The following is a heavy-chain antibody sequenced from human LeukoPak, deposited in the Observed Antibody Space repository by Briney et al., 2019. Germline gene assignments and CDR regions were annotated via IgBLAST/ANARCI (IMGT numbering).Heavy chain of an antibody. D-gene: IGHD6-19*01. Sequence: GGSLRLSCAASGFTFSSYWMSWVRQAPGKGLEWVANIKQDGSEKYYVDSVKGRFTISGDNAKNSLYLQMNSLRAEDTAVYYCARAYSSGWYGYWGQGTPVTVSS. J-gene: IGHJ4*02. CDR3: ARAYSSGWYGY. CDR1: GFTFSSYW. CDR2: IKQDGSEK. V-gene: IGHV3-7*01.